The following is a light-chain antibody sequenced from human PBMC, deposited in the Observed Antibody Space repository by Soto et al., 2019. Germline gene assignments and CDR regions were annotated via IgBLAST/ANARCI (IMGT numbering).Light chain of an antibody. CDR3: QHYFLPPWT. CDR1: QSIGSSS. CDR2: GAS. J-gene: IGKJ1*01. V-gene: IGKV3-20*01. Sequence: EIVLTQSPGALSLSAGERATLSCRASQSIGSSSLAWYQVKPGQAPRLLIFGASNRATDIPDRFSGSGSGTDFMLTISRLEPEDFAVYYCQHYFLPPWTFGQRTKVEIK.